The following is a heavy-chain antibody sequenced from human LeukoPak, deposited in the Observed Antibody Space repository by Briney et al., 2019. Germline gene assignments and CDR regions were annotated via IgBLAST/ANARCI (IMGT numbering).Heavy chain of an antibody. CDR1: GFTFSSYG. D-gene: IGHD3-10*01. J-gene: IGHJ4*02. CDR3: ARDHLGFGELLFDY. V-gene: IGHV3-33*01. Sequence: PGGSLRLSCAASGFTFSSYGMHWVRQAPGKGLEGVAVIWYDGSNKYYADSVKGRFTISRDNSKNTLYLQMNSLRAEDTAVYYCARDHLGFGELLFDYWGQGTLVTVSS. CDR2: IWYDGSNK.